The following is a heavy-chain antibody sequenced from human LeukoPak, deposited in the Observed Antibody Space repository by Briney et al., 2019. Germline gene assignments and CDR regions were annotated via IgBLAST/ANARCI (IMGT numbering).Heavy chain of an antibody. CDR1: GFTFSSYA. Sequence: QPGGSLRLSCAASGFTFSSYAMSWVRQAPGKGLEWVSAISGSGGSTYYADSVKGRFTISRDNSKNTLYLQMNSLRAEDTAVYYCAKDLVVGYDEDYAFDIWGQGTMVTVSS. D-gene: IGHD2-8*02. J-gene: IGHJ3*02. V-gene: IGHV3-23*01. CDR2: ISGSGGST. CDR3: AKDLVVGYDEDYAFDI.